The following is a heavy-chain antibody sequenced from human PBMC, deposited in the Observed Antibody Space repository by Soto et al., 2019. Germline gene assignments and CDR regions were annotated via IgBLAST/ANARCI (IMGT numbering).Heavy chain of an antibody. V-gene: IGHV3-15*01. CDR3: TTVVPSRSGPFYYYYGMDV. CDR2: IKSKTDGGTT. J-gene: IGHJ6*02. CDR1: GFTFSNAW. D-gene: IGHD3-3*01. Sequence: ESGGGLVKPGGPLRLSCAASGFTFSNAWMSWVRQAPGKGLEWVGRIKSKTDGGTTDYAAHVKGRFTISRDDSKNTLYLQMNSLKTEDTAVYYCTTVVPSRSGPFYYYYGMDVWGQGTTVTVSS.